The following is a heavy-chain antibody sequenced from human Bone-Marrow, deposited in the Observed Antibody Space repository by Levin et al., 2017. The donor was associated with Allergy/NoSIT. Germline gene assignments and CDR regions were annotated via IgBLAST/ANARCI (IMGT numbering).Heavy chain of an antibody. J-gene: IGHJ2*01. CDR2: INPSGGST. CDR3: ANQLSVSCCGYFDL. Sequence: QAGGSLRLSCAASGFTFSNYDMTWVRQAPGKGLEWVSSINPSGGSTYADSVKGLFTISRDNSKNTLSLQMNSLRAEDTAVYYCANQLSVSCCGYFDLWGRGTLVTVSS. D-gene: IGHD1-1*01. V-gene: IGHV3-23*01. CDR1: GFTFSNYD.